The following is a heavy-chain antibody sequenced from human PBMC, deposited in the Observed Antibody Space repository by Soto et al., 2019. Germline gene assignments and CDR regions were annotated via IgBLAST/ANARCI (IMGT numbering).Heavy chain of an antibody. J-gene: IGHJ4*02. CDR1: GFTVSTNY. CDR2: IYSGGST. CDR3: ARGGSRRLQLWFVFDY. V-gene: IGHV3-53*01. D-gene: IGHD5-18*01. Sequence: PGGSLRLSCAASGFTVSTNYMSWVRQAPGKGLEWVSVIYSGGSTYYADSVRDRFTISRDNSKNTLYLQLNGLRAEDTAVYYCARGGSRRLQLWFVFDYWCQGTLVTVSS.